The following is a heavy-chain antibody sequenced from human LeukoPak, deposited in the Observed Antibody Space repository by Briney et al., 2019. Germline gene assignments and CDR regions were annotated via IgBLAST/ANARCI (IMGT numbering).Heavy chain of an antibody. V-gene: IGHV4-31*03. CDR3: ARVLSAYCGGDCYDDAFDI. CDR2: IYYSGST. J-gene: IGHJ3*02. Sequence: PSQTLSLTCTVSGGSISSGGYYWSWIRQHPGKGLEWIGYIYYSGSTYYNPSLKSRVTISVDTSKNQFSLKLSFVTAADTAVYYCARVLSAYCGGDCYDDAFDIWDQGTMVTVSS. CDR1: GGSISSGGYY. D-gene: IGHD2-21*02.